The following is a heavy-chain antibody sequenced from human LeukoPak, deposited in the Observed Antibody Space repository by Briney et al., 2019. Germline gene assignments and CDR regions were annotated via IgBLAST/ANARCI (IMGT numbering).Heavy chain of an antibody. D-gene: IGHD2-2*01. Sequence: GGSLRLSCAASGFTFSNAWMSWVRQAPGKGLEWVGRIKSKTDGGTTDYAAPVKGRFTISRDDSKNTLYLQMNSLKTEDTAVYYCTTDIVVVPAAKARDYWGQGTLVTVSS. V-gene: IGHV3-15*01. CDR2: IKSKTDGGTT. J-gene: IGHJ4*02. CDR1: GFTFSNAW. CDR3: TTDIVVVPAAKARDY.